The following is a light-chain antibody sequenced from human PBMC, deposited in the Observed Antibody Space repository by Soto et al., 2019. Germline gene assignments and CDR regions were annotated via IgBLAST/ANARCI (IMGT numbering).Light chain of an antibody. CDR1: QSVSSN. CDR3: RQYNNCPPLT. V-gene: IGKV3D-15*01. CDR2: GAS. Sequence: EIEMTQSPATLSVSLGGRATLSCRASQSVSSNLAWYQQKPGQAPRLLIYGASTRGTGIPARFSSSGSGTEGTLDTSSLQHEDFAVCYCRQYNNCPPLTFGQGTRLEIK. J-gene: IGKJ5*01.